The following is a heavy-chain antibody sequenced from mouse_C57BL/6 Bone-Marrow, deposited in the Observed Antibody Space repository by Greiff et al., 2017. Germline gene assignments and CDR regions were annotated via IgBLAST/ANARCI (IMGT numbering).Heavy chain of an antibody. CDR2: IDPSDSYP. D-gene: IGHD2-5*01. J-gene: IGHJ4*01. CDR1: GYTFTSYW. Sequence: QVQLQQPGAELVKPGASVKLSCKASGYTFTSYWMQWVKQRPGQGLEWIGAIDPSDSYPNYTQQFKGTATLTVDTSSSTAYMQLSSLTSEDSAVYYCARDYYSNSYYYAIDYWGQGTSVTVSS. V-gene: IGHV1-50*01. CDR3: ARDYYSNSYYYAIDY.